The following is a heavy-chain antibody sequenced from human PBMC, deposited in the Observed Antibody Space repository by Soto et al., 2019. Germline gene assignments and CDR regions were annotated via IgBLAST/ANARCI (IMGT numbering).Heavy chain of an antibody. CDR1: GGSFSGYY. J-gene: IGHJ4*02. CDR2: INDSGST. Sequence: PSETLSLTCAVYGGSFSGYYWSWIRQPPGRGLEWIGEINDSGSTNYNPYLKSRVTVSVDTSQNQFSLKLSSVTAADTAVYYCARARCSRRNCYSNFDYWGQGTLVTVSS. D-gene: IGHD2-15*01. V-gene: IGHV4-34*01. CDR3: ARARCSRRNCYSNFDY.